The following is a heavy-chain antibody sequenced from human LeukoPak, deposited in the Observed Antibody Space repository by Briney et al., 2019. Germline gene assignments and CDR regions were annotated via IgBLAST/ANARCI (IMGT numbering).Heavy chain of an antibody. CDR2: ISGSGGST. CDR1: GFTFSSYA. CDR3: AKDQVDCSRSSCFERVFDY. J-gene: IGHJ4*02. D-gene: IGHD2-2*01. V-gene: IGHV3-23*01. Sequence: GGSLRLSCAASGFTFSSYAMSWVRQAPGKGLEWVSAISGSGGSTYNANSVKGRFTISKDNSQNTLYLHMASLKDDDTAVYYCAKDQVDCSRSSCFERVFDYWGQGTLVTVSS.